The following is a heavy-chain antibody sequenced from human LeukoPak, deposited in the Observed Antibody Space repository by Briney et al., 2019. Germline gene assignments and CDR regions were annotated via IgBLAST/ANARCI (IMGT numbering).Heavy chain of an antibody. J-gene: IGHJ4*02. D-gene: IGHD1-26*01. V-gene: IGHV3-53*01. CDR2: IYSGGST. Sequence: PGGSLRLSCAASGLTFSSYWMHWVRQAPGKGLEWVSVIYSGGSTYYADSVKGRFTISRDNSKNTLYLQMNSLRAEDTAVYYCARDRAFDYWGQGTLVTVSS. CDR3: ARDRAFDY. CDR1: GLTFSSYW.